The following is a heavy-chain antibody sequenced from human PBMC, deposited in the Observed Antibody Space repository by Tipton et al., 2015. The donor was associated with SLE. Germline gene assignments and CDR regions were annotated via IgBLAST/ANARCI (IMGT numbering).Heavy chain of an antibody. V-gene: IGHV5-51*01. CDR1: GYTFSNYW. CDR2: IYPGDSDT. CDR3: ARGAYDYVWGGYYTAFDI. J-gene: IGHJ3*02. Sequence: QLVQSGAEVKKPGESLKISCKGSGYTFSNYWIGWVRQMPGKGLEWMGIIYPGDSDTRYSPSFQGQVTISAGKSISTAYLQWSSLRASDTAIYYCARGAYDYVWGGYYTAFDIWGQGTMVTVTS. D-gene: IGHD3-16*01.